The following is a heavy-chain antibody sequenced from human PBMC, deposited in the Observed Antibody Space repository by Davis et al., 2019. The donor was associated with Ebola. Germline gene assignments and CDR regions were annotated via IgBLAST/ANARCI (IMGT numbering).Heavy chain of an antibody. CDR3: AREDSGGIVGAGGS. V-gene: IGHV3-33*01. D-gene: IGHD1-26*01. CDR2: IWYDGSSK. CDR1: GFTFNNYG. Sequence: PGGSLRLSCAASGFTFNNYGMHWVRQAPGKGLEWVATIWYDGSSKYYADSVKGRFIISRDNSKNTLYLQVNSLRVEDTAMYYCAREDSGGIVGAGGSWGQGTLVTVSS. J-gene: IGHJ5*02.